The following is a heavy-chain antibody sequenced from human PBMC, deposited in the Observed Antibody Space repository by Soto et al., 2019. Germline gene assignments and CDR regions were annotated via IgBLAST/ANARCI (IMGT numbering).Heavy chain of an antibody. D-gene: IGHD2-21*01. Sequence: NPSETLSLTCTVSGGSISSGDYYWSWIRQPPGKGLEWIGYIYYSGSTYYNPSLKSRVTISVDTSKNQFSLKLSSVTAADTAVYNCARAGSGDIPKRYGMDVWGQGTTVTVSS. CDR2: IYYSGST. CDR3: ARAGSGDIPKRYGMDV. J-gene: IGHJ6*02. V-gene: IGHV4-30-4*01. CDR1: GGSISSGDYY.